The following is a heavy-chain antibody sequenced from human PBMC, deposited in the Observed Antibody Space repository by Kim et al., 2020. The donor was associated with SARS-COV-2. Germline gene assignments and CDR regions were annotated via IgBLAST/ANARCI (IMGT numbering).Heavy chain of an antibody. J-gene: IGHJ4*02. CDR1: GFTFSSYA. CDR2: LSGSGGSI. V-gene: IGHV3-23*01. Sequence: GGSLRLSCAASGFTFSSYAMRWVRQAPGKGLEWVSTLSGSGGSIYYADSVKGRFTISREHSKNTLYLQMNSLRAEDTAVYFCAKGDCSSTSCHTTDYGGRGTLVTVSS. CDR3: AKGDCSSTSCHTTDY. D-gene: IGHD2-2*02.